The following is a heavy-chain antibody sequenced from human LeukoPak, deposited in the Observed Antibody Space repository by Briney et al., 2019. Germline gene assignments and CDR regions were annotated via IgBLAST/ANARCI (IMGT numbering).Heavy chain of an antibody. CDR1: GFTFSSYG. Sequence: GRSLRLSCAASGFTFSSYGMHWVRQAPGKGLEWVAVISYDGSNKYYADSVKGRFTISRDTSKNTLYLQMNSLRTAHTAVYYCAKGDLLWFGAEGVDYWGQGTLVTVSS. CDR2: ISYDGSNK. CDR3: AKGDLLWFGAEGVDY. D-gene: IGHD3-10*01. J-gene: IGHJ4*02. V-gene: IGHV3-30*18.